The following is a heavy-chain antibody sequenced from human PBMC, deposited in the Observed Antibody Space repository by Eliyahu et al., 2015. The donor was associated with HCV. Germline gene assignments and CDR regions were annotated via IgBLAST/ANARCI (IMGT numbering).Heavy chain of an antibody. CDR1: GFTFSNYX. CDR3: ARGSPHYDILTGYYSYYYYGMDV. CDR2: XWYDGSNK. D-gene: IGHD3-9*01. V-gene: IGHV3-33*01. J-gene: IGHJ6*02. Sequence: QVQLVESGGGVVQPGRSLRLSCTASGFTFSNYXXXWVRQAPGKGLEWVAVXWYDGSNKYYADAVKGRFTISRDNSKNTLYLQMNSLRAEDTAVYYCARGSPHYDILTGYYSYYYYGMDVWGQGTTVTVSS.